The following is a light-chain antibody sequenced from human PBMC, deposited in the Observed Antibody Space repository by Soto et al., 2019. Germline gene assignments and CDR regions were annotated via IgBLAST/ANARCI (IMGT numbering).Light chain of an antibody. V-gene: IGLV2-8*01. CDR1: SSDAGAYNF. CDR2: EVN. Sequence: QSALTQPPSASGSPGQSVTISCIGTSSDAGAYNFVSWYQQHPGKVPKLMIYEVNKRPSGVPDRFSGSKSGNTASLTVSGLQAEDEADYYCSSHGGSNAFYVFGTGTKVTVL. CDR3: SSHGGSNAFYV. J-gene: IGLJ1*01.